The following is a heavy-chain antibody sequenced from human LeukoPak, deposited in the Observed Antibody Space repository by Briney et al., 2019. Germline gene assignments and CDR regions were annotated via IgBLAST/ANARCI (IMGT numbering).Heavy chain of an antibody. CDR3: ARGASASGRVDY. J-gene: IGHJ4*02. CDR1: GFTFTNYW. Sequence: PGGSLRLSCVASGFTFTNYWMSWLRQAPGKGLEWVANIEYNGGAKDYADSVKGRFSISRDNAKNSLYLQLNSFRSEDTALYYCARGASASGRVDYWGQGTLVTVSS. V-gene: IGHV3-7*01. CDR2: IEYNGGAK. D-gene: IGHD3-10*01.